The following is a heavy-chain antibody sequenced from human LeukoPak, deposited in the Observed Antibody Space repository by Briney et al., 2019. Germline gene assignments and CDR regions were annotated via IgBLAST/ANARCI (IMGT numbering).Heavy chain of an antibody. D-gene: IGHD6-19*01. CDR3: ARAWPRIIAVAGTGDTGYFDL. V-gene: IGHV1-69*13. Sequence: GASVRVSCEASGGTFSSYAISWVRQAPGQGLEWVGGIIPIFGTANYAEKFQGRVTITADESTSTAYMELSSLRSEDTAVYYCARAWPRIIAVAGTGDTGYFDLWGRGTVVTVSS. CDR1: GGTFSSYA. J-gene: IGHJ2*01. CDR2: IIPIFGTA.